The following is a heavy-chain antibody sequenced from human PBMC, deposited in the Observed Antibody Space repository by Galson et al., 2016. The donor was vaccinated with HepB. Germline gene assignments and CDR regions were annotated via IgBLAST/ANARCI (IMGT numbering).Heavy chain of an antibody. CDR1: GASISNGGHY. V-gene: IGHV4-31*03. J-gene: IGHJ4*02. CDR2: MDYRGNT. D-gene: IGHD2-15*01. Sequence: LSLTCTVSGASISNGGHYWSWIRQHPGKDLEWIGYMDYRGNTYYNPSLKSRLTLSVDTSQNQFSLKVNFVTAADTAVYYCARGVGCSGGSCYQPFDYWGQGALVAVSS. CDR3: ARGVGCSGGSCYQPFDY.